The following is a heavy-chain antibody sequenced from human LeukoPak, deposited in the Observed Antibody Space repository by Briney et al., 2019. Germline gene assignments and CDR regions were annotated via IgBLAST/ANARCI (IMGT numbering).Heavy chain of an antibody. CDR3: ARVGNYYGSGIYFDY. V-gene: IGHV4-30-2*01. Sequence: SETLSLTCAVSGGSISSGGYSWSWIRQPPGKGLEWIGYIYHSGSTYYNPSPKSRVTISVDRSKNQSSLKLSSVTAADTAVYYCARVGNYYGSGIYFDYWGQGTLVTVSS. J-gene: IGHJ4*02. CDR1: GGSISSGGYS. D-gene: IGHD3-10*01. CDR2: IYHSGST.